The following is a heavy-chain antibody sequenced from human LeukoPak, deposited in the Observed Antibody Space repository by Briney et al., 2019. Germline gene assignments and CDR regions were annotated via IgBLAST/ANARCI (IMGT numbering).Heavy chain of an antibody. CDR1: GFTFSSYA. Sequence: PGGSLRLSCAASGFTFSSYAMSWVRQAPGKGLEWVSAISGSGGSTYYADSVKGRFTISRDNSKNTLYLQMNSLRAEDTAVYYCAKDEILGYCSSTSCLGDWFDPWGQGTLVTVSS. CDR3: AKDEILGYCSSTSCLGDWFDP. D-gene: IGHD2-2*01. CDR2: ISGSGGST. V-gene: IGHV3-23*01. J-gene: IGHJ5*02.